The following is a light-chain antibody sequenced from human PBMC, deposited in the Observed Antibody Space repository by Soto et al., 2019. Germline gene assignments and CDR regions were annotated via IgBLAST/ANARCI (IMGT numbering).Light chain of an antibody. J-gene: IGKJ3*01. CDR2: DAS. Sequence: EIVLTQSPATLSLSPGERATLSCRASQSVSSYLAWYQQKPGQAPRLLIYDASNRATGIPARFSASGSGTDLTITISSLQAEDSEVYYCQQRGSWPATFGPGTKVDN. CDR3: QQRGSWPAT. V-gene: IGKV3-11*01. CDR1: QSVSSY.